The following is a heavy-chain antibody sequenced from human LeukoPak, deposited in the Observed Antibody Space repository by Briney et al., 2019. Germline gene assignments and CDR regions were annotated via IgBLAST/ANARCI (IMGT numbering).Heavy chain of an antibody. D-gene: IGHD3-10*01. CDR3: ARVAYYYGSGSYYNRSAYAFDI. CDR1: GYTFTSYY. J-gene: IGHJ3*02. Sequence: GASVKVSCKASGYTFTSYYMHWVRQAPGQGLEWMGIINPSGGSTSYAQKFPGRVTMTRDTSTSTVYMELSSLRSEDTAVYYCARVAYYYGSGSYYNRSAYAFDIWGQGTMVTVSS. V-gene: IGHV1-46*01. CDR2: INPSGGST.